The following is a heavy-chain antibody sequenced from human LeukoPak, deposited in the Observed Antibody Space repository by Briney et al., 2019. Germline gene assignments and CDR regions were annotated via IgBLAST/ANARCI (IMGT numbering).Heavy chain of an antibody. CDR3: ARGHAWEAVGHLDY. CDR2: ISASSSTI. V-gene: IGHV3-48*04. Sequence: GGSLRLSCAASGFIFNTYSMNWVRQAPGKGMEWLSYISASSSTIFYTDSVKGRFTISRDNAKNSLYLNMNSLRAYDTALYYCARGHAWEAVGHLDYWGQGTLVTVSS. J-gene: IGHJ4*02. CDR1: GFIFNTYS. D-gene: IGHD1-26*01.